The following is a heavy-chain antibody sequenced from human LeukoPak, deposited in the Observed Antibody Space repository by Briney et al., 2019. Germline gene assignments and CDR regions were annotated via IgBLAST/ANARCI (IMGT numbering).Heavy chain of an antibody. Sequence: SETLSLTCTVSGGSIRSSSYYWGWIRQPPGKGLEWIGSMYYSGSTYYNPSLKSRVTISVDTSKNQFSLKLSSVTAADTAVYYCARGQTSYYYGSGSKGHWFDPWGQGTLVTVSS. CDR3: ARGQTSYYYGSGSKGHWFDP. CDR2: MYYSGST. J-gene: IGHJ5*02. V-gene: IGHV4-39*07. CDR1: GGSIRSSSYY. D-gene: IGHD3-10*01.